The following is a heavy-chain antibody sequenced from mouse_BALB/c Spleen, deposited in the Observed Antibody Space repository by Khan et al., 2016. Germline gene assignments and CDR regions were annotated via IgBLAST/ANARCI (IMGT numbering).Heavy chain of an antibody. J-gene: IGHJ2*01. Sequence: QIQLVQSGPELKKPGETVRISCKASGYTFTTAGMQWVQKMPGKGLKWIGWITTHSGVPKYAEDFNGRFAFSLETSASTSSFQISNLNDDATATYVGARYGNYFDDWGQGTTLTVSS. CDR3: ARYGNYFDD. V-gene: IGHV9-4*02. D-gene: IGHD2-1*01. CDR2: ITTHSGVP. CDR1: GYTFTTAG.